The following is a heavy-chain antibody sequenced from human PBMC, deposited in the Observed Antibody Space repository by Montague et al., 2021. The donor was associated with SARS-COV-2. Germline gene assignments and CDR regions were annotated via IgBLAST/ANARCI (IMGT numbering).Heavy chain of an antibody. V-gene: IGHV3-66*02. CDR3: AREGYSAYDYGGFDI. J-gene: IGHJ3*02. D-gene: IGHD5-12*01. CDR2: IYSGGTT. Sequence: SLRLSCAASGFSVSNNYMSWVHQAPGKGLEWVSVIYSGGTTHYADSVKGRLTISRDNSKNTLYVQVDSLRPEDTAVYYCAREGYSAYDYGGFDIWGQGTMVIVSS. CDR1: GFSVSNNY.